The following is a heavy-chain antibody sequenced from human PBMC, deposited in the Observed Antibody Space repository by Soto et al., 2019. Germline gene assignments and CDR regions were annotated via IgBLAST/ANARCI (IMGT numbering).Heavy chain of an antibody. CDR1: GYRFTDYH. Sequence: GGSVKVYCKASGYRFTDYHIHLVRQAPGQGLEWVGRINPKSGGTSTAQKFQGWVTMTTDTSISTASMELTRLTSDDTAIYYCARGDSTDCSNGVCSFFYNHDMDVWGQGTTVTVSS. CDR2: INPKSGGT. CDR3: ARGDSTDCSNGVCSFFYNHDMDV. V-gene: IGHV1-2*04. J-gene: IGHJ6*01. D-gene: IGHD2-8*01.